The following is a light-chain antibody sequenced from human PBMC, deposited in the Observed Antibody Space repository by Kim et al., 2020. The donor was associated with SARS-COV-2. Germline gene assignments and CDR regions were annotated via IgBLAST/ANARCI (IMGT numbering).Light chain of an antibody. Sequence: SASVGDRVTITCQTNRDISNYLNWYQQKPGKAPKLLIYAASNLNTGAPSRFSGSGSGTDYTFTISSLQPEDVAIYYCQRYDSLMFTFGQGTKLEI. V-gene: IGKV1-33*01. CDR1: RDISNY. CDR3: QRYDSLMFT. J-gene: IGKJ2*01. CDR2: AAS.